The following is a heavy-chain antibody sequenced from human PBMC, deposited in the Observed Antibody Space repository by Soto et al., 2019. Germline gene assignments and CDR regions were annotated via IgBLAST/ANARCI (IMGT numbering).Heavy chain of an antibody. CDR1: GYTFTSYD. CDR2: MNPNSGNT. CDR3: ARGSYTYYDFWGGYRQNNWFDP. V-gene: IGHV1-8*01. J-gene: IGHJ5*02. D-gene: IGHD3-3*01. Sequence: ASVKVSCKASGYTFTSYDINWVRQATGQGLEWMGWMNPNSGNTGYAQKFQGRVTMTRNTSISTAYMELSSLRSEDTAVYYCARGSYTYYDFWGGYRQNNWFDPWGQGTLVTVSS.